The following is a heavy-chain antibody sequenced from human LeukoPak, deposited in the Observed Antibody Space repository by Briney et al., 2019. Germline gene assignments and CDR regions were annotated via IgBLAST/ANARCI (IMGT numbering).Heavy chain of an antibody. J-gene: IGHJ5*02. V-gene: IGHV1-8*01. CDR2: MNPNRGNT. D-gene: IGHD3-3*01. CDR1: GYTFTSYD. Sequence: ASVKVSCKASGYTFTSYDINRVRQATGQGLEWMGWMNPNRGNTGYAQKFQGRVTMTRNTSISTAYMELSSLRSEDTAVYYCARGGYDFWSGYYTLTYPNWFDPWGQGTLVTVSS. CDR3: ARGGYDFWSGYYTLTYPNWFDP.